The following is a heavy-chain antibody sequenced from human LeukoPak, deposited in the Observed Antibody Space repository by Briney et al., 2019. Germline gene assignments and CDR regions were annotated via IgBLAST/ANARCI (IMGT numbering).Heavy chain of an antibody. CDR2: IKSKTDGGTT. J-gene: IGHJ6*02. Sequence: GGSLRLSCAASGFTFSNAWMSWVRQASGKGLEWVGRIKSKTDGGTTDYAAPVKGRFTISRDDSKNTLYLQMNSLKTEDTAVYYCTTAVLPSDYYGMDVWGQGTTVTVSS. D-gene: IGHD4/OR15-4a*01. CDR1: GFTFSNAW. CDR3: TTAVLPSDYYGMDV. V-gene: IGHV3-15*01.